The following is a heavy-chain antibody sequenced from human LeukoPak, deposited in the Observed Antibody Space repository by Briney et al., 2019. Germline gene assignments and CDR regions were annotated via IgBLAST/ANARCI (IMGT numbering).Heavy chain of an antibody. Sequence: SETLSLTCTVSGGSVNTYYWSWIRQPPGKGLEWIGCFYDSGSTNYNPSLNSRVTISVDTSKNQFSLKLSSVTAADTAVYYCASTLRWLAFDSWGQGTLVTVFS. CDR3: ASTLRWLAFDS. CDR1: GGSVNTYY. J-gene: IGHJ4*02. CDR2: FYDSGST. D-gene: IGHD6-19*01. V-gene: IGHV4-59*02.